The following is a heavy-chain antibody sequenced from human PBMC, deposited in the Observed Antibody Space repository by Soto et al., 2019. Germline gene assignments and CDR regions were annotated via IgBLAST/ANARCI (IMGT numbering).Heavy chain of an antibody. CDR2: IYSSGST. J-gene: IGHJ3*02. Sequence: SETMSLTCTVSGGSISSYYWSWIRQPPGKGLGWVGYIYSSGSTNYHPSLMSRVTISVETSKNTFSLKLSSVTDADSAVYYCARVRVCYSYDAFDIWGQGTMVTVSS. CDR3: ARVRVCYSYDAFDI. D-gene: IGHD2-15*01. CDR1: GGSISSYY. V-gene: IGHV4-59*01.